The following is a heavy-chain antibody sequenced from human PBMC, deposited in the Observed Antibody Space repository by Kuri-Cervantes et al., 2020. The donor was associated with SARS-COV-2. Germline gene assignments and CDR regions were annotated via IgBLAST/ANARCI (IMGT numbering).Heavy chain of an antibody. D-gene: IGHD2-21*02. J-gene: IGHJ4*02. CDR1: GFTFSSYS. V-gene: IGHV3-21*01. CDR3: ARSRSTANLDY. Sequence: GESLKISCAASGFTFSSYSMNWVRQAPGKGLEWVSSISSSSSYIYYADSVKGRFTISRDNGKNSLYLQMNSLRAEDTAVYYCARSRSTANLDYWGQGTLVTVSS. CDR2: ISSSSSYI.